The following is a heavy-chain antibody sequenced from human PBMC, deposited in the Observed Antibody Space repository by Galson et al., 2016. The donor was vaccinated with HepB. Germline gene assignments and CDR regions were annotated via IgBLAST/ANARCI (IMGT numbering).Heavy chain of an antibody. Sequence: SVKVSCKASGVTFSTSAVQWVRQACGQHLEWIGWIVAGNGDTKYAQKFQERVTITRDMSTRTAYMELSSLTSEDTAAYYCAARGNSWPYYWGQGTLVTVSS. J-gene: IGHJ4*02. CDR1: GVTFSTSA. D-gene: IGHD6-13*01. CDR2: IVAGNGDT. V-gene: IGHV1-58*01. CDR3: AARGNSWPYY.